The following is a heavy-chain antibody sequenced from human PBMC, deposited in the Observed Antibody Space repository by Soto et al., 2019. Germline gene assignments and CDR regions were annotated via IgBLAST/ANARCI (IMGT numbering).Heavy chain of an antibody. J-gene: IGHJ5*02. D-gene: IGHD6-19*01. V-gene: IGHV4-30-2*01. CDR2: IYQSGVT. CDR3: AGMPYTSGLRFDP. Sequence: SETLSLTCAVSGDSYSISTYSWSWIRQPPGKALQWIGFIYQSGVTSYNPSLASRVSISLDRSNNQCSLKLKSVTAADTAVYFCAGMPYTSGLRFDPWGPGTLVTVSS. CDR1: GDSYSISTYS.